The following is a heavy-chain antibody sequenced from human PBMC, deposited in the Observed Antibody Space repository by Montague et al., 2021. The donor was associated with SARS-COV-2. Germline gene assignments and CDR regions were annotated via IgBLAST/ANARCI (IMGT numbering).Heavy chain of an antibody. V-gene: IGHV4-59*01. J-gene: IGHJ4*02. D-gene: IGHD3-10*01. CDR3: SKEFGTGSNNPTY. CDR2: IYYYGNT. Sequence: SETLSLTCTVSGDSIRNYFWSWIRQPPGKGLEWIGYIYYYGNTHYNSSLKSRATISIDTSRNLFSLQLRSVTTADTAVYFCSKEFGTGSNNPTYWGQGVLVTVSS. CDR1: GDSIRNYF.